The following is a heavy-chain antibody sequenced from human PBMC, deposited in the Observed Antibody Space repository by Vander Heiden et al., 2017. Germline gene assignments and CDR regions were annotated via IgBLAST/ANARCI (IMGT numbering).Heavy chain of an antibody. D-gene: IGHD6-19*01. Sequence: QVQLVESGGGVVQPGRSLRLSCAASAFTFRSYGMHWVRQAPGKGLEWVALTSHDGTDIYYADSVKGRFTISRDNSKNTLYLQVNSLRPEDTAVYYCAKDPERWLVPRGPHFDYWGQGTLVTVSS. CDR2: TSHDGTDI. CDR1: AFTFRSYG. V-gene: IGHV3-30*18. J-gene: IGHJ4*02. CDR3: AKDPERWLVPRGPHFDY.